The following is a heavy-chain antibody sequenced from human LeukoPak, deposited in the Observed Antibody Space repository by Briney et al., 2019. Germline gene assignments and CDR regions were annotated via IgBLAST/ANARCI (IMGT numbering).Heavy chain of an antibody. V-gene: IGHV4-34*01. J-gene: IGHJ6*03. CDR3: ARPGDCSSTSCSGYMDV. Sequence: TASETLCKTCAAYGGSVSGYYCSWVRQPPGKGLEWIGEINHSGSTNYNPSLKSRVTTSVDRSKNQFSLKLSSVTAADTAVYYCARPGDCSSTSCSGYMDVWGKGTTVTVSS. CDR2: INHSGST. D-gene: IGHD2-2*01. CDR1: GGSVSGYY.